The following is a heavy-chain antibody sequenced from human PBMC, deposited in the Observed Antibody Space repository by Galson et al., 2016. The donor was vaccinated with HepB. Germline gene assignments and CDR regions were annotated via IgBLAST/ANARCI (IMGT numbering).Heavy chain of an antibody. CDR1: GYSFTSYW. D-gene: IGHD3-10*01. CDR2: ISPGASDT. Sequence: QSGDEVKKPGESLKISCAGSGYSFTSYWIGWVRQMPGKGLEWMGTISPGASDTRYSPSSQGQVTISADKSISAAYLQWNSLKASGTAIYYCARRSSDAFDIWGQGTMVTVSS. CDR3: ARRSSDAFDI. V-gene: IGHV5-51*01. J-gene: IGHJ3*02.